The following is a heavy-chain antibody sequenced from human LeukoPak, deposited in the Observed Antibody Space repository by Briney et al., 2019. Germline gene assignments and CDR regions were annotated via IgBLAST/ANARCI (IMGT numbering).Heavy chain of an antibody. D-gene: IGHD3-10*01. J-gene: IGHJ6*02. CDR1: GFTYSSYW. CDR2: IKQDGSEK. V-gene: IGHV3-7*03. Sequence: GGSLRLSCAASGFTYSSYWMSWVRQAPGKGLEWVANIKQDGSEKYYVDSVKGRFTISRDNAKNSLYLQMNSLRAEDTALYYRAKDIDYGSGPPPNYYYYYGMDVWGQGTTVTVSS. CDR3: AKDIDYGSGPPPNYYYYYGMDV.